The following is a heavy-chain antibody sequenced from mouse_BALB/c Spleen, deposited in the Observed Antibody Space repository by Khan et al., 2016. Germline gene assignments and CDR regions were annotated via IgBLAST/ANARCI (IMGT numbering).Heavy chain of an antibody. CDR2: INPSTGYT. D-gene: IGHD1-3*01. CDR3: ARGVWPLKSYAMDY. V-gene: IGHV1-7*01. Sequence: VQLQESGAELAKPGASVKMSCKASGYTFTSYWMHWVKQRPGQGLEWIGYINPSTGYTEYNQKFKDKATLTADKSSSTAYMQLSSLTSEESAVYYCARGVWPLKSYAMDYWGQGTSVTVSS. J-gene: IGHJ4*01. CDR1: GYTFTSYW.